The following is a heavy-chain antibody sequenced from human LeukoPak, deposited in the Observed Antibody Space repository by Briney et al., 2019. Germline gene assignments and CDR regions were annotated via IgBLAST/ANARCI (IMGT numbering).Heavy chain of an antibody. J-gene: IGHJ4*02. CDR1: GFTFSSYG. Sequence: PGGSLRLSCAASGFTFSSYGMHWVRQAPGKGLEWVAVISYDGSNKYYADSVKGRFTISRDNSKNTLYLQMNSLRAEDTAVYYCAKGGSGWYWDYFDYWGQGTLVTVSS. CDR2: ISYDGSNK. D-gene: IGHD6-19*01. V-gene: IGHV3-30*18. CDR3: AKGGSGWYWDYFDY.